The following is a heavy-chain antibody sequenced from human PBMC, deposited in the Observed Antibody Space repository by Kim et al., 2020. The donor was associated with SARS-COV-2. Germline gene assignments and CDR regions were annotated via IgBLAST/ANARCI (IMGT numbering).Heavy chain of an antibody. V-gene: IGHV3-23*01. J-gene: IGHJ4*02. CDR2: INYDGGLT. D-gene: IGHD4-17*01. CDR3: AKVFPYGPGDMPNYFDY. Sequence: GGSLRLSCAASGFTFSSFAMTWVRQLPGKGLEWVSVINYDGGLTFYAAPVKGRFTISRDNSMNTLYLQMNSLRADDAAVYYCAKVFPYGPGDMPNYFDYWGQGTPVTVSS. CDR1: GFTFSSFA.